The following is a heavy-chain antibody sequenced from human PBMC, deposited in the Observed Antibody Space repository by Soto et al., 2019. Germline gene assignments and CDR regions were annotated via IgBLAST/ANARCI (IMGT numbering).Heavy chain of an antibody. CDR1: GFTFSGYG. Sequence: QVQLVESGGGVVQPGRSLRLSCAASGFTFSGYGMHWVRQAPGKGLEWVAITRHDGSNTYYADSVRGRFPISRDNSKKTLYLQMESLRAKDTAVYYCARDGVGATTLFGYFDYWGQGTLVSASS. J-gene: IGHJ4*02. D-gene: IGHD1-26*01. V-gene: IGHV3-33*01. CDR2: TRHDGSNT. CDR3: ARDGVGATTLFGYFDY.